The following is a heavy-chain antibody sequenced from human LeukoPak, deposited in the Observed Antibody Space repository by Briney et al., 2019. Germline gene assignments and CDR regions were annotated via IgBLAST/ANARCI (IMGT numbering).Heavy chain of an antibody. Sequence: GGSLRLSCAASGFSVSSNYMSWVRQAPGKGLEWVSVLYSSGRTYYADSVKGRFTISRDNSKNTLYLQMNSLRAEDTAVYYCARGGSYSYDAFDIWGQGTMVTVSS. D-gene: IGHD1-26*01. CDR3: ARGGSYSYDAFDI. CDR2: LYSSGRT. V-gene: IGHV3-66*01. CDR1: GFSVSSNY. J-gene: IGHJ3*02.